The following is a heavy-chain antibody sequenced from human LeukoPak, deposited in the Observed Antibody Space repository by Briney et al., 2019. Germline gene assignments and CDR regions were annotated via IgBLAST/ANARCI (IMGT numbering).Heavy chain of an antibody. CDR2: INSDESRT. J-gene: IGHJ4*02. V-gene: IGHV3-74*01. D-gene: IGHD1-14*01. CDR3: ARDVSYKSLDY. CDR1: GFTFSSYW. Sequence: GGSLRLSCAASGFTFSSYWMHWVRQVPGKGLVWVSRINSDESRTTYADSVKGRFTISRDNAKNTLYLEMNSLRAEDTAVYYCARDVSYKSLDYWGQGTLVTVSS.